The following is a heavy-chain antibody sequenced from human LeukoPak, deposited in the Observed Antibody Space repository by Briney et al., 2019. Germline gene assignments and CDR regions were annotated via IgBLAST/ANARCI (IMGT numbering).Heavy chain of an antibody. J-gene: IGHJ6*02. Sequence: ASVKVSCKASGYTFTGYYMHWVRQAPGQGLEWMGWINPNSGGTNDTQKFQGRVTMTRDTSISTAYMELSRLRSDDTAVYYCARVIAVAGTKYYGMDVWGQGTTVTVSS. CDR3: ARVIAVAGTKYYGMDV. V-gene: IGHV1-2*02. CDR1: GYTFTGYY. D-gene: IGHD6-19*01. CDR2: INPNSGGT.